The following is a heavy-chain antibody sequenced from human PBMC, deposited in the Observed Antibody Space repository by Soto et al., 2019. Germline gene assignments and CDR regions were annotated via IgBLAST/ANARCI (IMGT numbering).Heavy chain of an antibody. V-gene: IGHV4-34*01. CDR3: ARPRIGYGGNSYYFDY. D-gene: IGHD4-17*01. CDR1: GGSFSGYY. Sequence: SETLSLTCAVYGGSFSGYYWTWIRQPPGTGLEWIGEINHSGSTYYNPSLKSRVTISVDTSKNQFSLKLSSVTAADTAVYYCARPRIGYGGNSYYFDYWGQGTLXTVSS. J-gene: IGHJ4*02. CDR2: INHSGST.